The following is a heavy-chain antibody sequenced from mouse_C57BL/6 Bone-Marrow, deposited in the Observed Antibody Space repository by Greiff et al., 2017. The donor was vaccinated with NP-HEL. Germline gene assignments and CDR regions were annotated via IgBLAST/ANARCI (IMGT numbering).Heavy chain of an antibody. CDR2: IDPSDSYT. V-gene: IGHV1-50*01. J-gene: IGHJ4*01. Sequence: VQLQQPGAELVKPGASVKLSCKASGYTFTSYWMQWVKQRPGQGLEWIGEIDPSDSYTNYNQKFKGKATLTVDTSSSTAYMQLSSLTSEDSAVYSCAEGADAMDYWGQGTSVTVSS. D-gene: IGHD6-1*01. CDR3: AEGADAMDY. CDR1: GYTFTSYW.